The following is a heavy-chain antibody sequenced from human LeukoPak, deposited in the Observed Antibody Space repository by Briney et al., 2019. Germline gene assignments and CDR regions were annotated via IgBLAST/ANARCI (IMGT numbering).Heavy chain of an antibody. CDR1: GFTFSSYA. D-gene: IGHD3-10*01. CDR2: ISTSGGTT. V-gene: IGHV3-23*01. Sequence: GGSLRLSCAASGFTFSSYAMTWVRQAPGKGLEWASTISTSGGTTYHADSVEGRFTISRDNSKNTLYLQMNSLKADDTAVYYCAKQVYSGPLYAMDVWGQGTTVTVSS. J-gene: IGHJ6*02. CDR3: AKQVYSGPLYAMDV.